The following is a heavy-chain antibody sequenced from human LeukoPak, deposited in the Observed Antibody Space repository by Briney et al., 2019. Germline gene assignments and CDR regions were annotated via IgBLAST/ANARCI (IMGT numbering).Heavy chain of an antibody. D-gene: IGHD3-16*01. Sequence: PGGSLRVSCAAAGFTFSSVWIDWVRHAPGKGLVWVSRINGDGSETIYADSVKGRFTISRDNAKNTVYLQMNSLRAEDTAVYYCARVRMGDDFNPFDYWGQGTLVTVSS. V-gene: IGHV3-74*01. CDR2: INGDGSET. CDR3: ARVRMGDDFNPFDY. CDR1: GFTFSSVW. J-gene: IGHJ4*02.